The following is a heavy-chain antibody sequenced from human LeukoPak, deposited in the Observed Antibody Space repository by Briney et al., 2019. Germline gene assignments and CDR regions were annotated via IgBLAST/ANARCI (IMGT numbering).Heavy chain of an antibody. J-gene: IGHJ4*02. CDR3: ARNKEGKSLDY. CDR1: GYTFTGYY. V-gene: IGHV1-2*02. CDR2: TYPNSGGT. Sequence: GASVKVSCKASGYTFTGYYMHWVRQAPGQGLEWMGWTYPNSGGTNYAQKFQGRVTMTRDTSISTAYMELTRLGSDDTAVYYCARNKEGKSLDYWGQGTLVTVSS.